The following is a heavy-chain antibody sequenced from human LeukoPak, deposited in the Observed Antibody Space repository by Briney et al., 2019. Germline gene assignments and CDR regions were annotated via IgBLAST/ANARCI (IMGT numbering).Heavy chain of an antibody. CDR2: INSDGSST. D-gene: IGHD6-19*01. Sequence: GGSLRLSCAASGFTLSSYWMHWVRQAPGKGLVWVSRINSDGSSTSYADSVKGRFTISRDNAKNTLYLQMNSLSAEDTAVYYCARGFGYSSGWYVSWGQGTLVTVSS. CDR1: GFTLSSYW. CDR3: ARGFGYSSGWYVS. V-gene: IGHV3-74*01. J-gene: IGHJ4*02.